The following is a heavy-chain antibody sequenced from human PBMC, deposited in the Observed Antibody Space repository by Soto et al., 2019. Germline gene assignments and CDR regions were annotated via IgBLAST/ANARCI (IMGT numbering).Heavy chain of an antibody. J-gene: IGHJ6*03. CDR2: ISAYNGDT. CDR3: ARDRGVAPPVAGNTHYYDYMDV. CDR1: GYSFTNYG. D-gene: IGHD6-19*01. Sequence: QDQLVQSGGEVKKPGASVKVSCKASGYSFTNYGITWVRQAPGQGFERMGWISAYNGDTHYAQKLQGRVTMTTDAYTSTAYLELRSLRSDDTAVYYCARDRGVAPPVAGNTHYYDYMDVWGKGTTVTVSS. V-gene: IGHV1-18*01.